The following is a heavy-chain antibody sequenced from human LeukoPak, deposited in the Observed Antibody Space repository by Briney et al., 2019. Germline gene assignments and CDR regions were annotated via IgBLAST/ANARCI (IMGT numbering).Heavy chain of an antibody. J-gene: IGHJ4*02. D-gene: IGHD2/OR15-2a*01. CDR3: AGHHPRNTVDF. CDR2: VSDIGSI. CDR1: GGSISTYY. V-gene: IGHV4-59*08. Sequence: SETLSLTCTVSGGSISTYYWGWIRPPPGKGLEWIAYVSDIGSINYNPSLKSRVTISLDTSKNQSSLKLSSVTAADTAVYYCAGHHPRNTVDFWGQGTLVTVSS.